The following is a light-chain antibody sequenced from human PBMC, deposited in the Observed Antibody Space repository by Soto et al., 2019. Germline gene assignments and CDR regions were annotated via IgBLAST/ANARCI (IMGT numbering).Light chain of an antibody. Sequence: QTVVTQPPSASGTPGQRVTISCSGGSSNIGTYTVSWYQQFPETAPKLLIYGSNRRPSGVPDRVSGSKSGTSASLSISGLQSEDEADYYCAAWDDSLNGPIFGGGTQLTVL. V-gene: IGLV1-44*01. CDR3: AAWDDSLNGPI. CDR1: SSNIGTYT. J-gene: IGLJ2*01. CDR2: GSN.